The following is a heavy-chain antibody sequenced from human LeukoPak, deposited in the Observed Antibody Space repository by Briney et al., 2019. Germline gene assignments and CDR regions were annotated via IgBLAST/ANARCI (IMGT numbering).Heavy chain of an antibody. V-gene: IGHV3-9*01. CDR2: ISWNSGSI. D-gene: IGHD3-22*01. CDR3: AKDGSGYYYYFDY. J-gene: IGHJ4*02. Sequence: GGSLRLSCAASGFTFDDYAMHWVRQAPGKGLEWVSGISWNSGSIGYADSVKGRFTISRDNAKNSLYLQMNSLRTEDTALYYCAKDGSGYYYYFDYWGQGTLVTVSS. CDR1: GFTFDDYA.